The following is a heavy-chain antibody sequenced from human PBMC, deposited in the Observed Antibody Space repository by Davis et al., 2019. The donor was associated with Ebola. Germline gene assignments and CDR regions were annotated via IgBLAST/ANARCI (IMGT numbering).Heavy chain of an antibody. V-gene: IGHV3-11*01. CDR3: ARGGWASGMDV. CDR1: GFTLSDYY. D-gene: IGHD6-19*01. J-gene: IGHJ6*02. Sequence: GGSLRLSCAASGFTLSDYYMSWIRQAPGKGLEWVSSIRSSDTTIYYSDPVKGRFTVSRDNAKNSLYLQMNSLRAEDTAVYYCARGGWASGMDVWGQGTTVTVSS. CDR2: IRSSDTTI.